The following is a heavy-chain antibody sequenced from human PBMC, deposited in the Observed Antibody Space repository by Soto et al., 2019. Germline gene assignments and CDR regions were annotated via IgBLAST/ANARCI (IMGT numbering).Heavy chain of an antibody. J-gene: IGHJ4*02. CDR3: ARVRLDRRYYDSSGYER. CDR2: IYYSGST. V-gene: IGHV4-30-4*01. CDR1: GGSISSGDYY. Sequence: PSETLSLTCTVSGGSISSGDYYWRWIRQPPGKGLEWIGYIYYSGSTYYNPSLKSRVTISVDTSKNQFSLKPSFVTAADTAVYYCARVRLDRRYYDSSGYERWGQGTLVTVSS. D-gene: IGHD3-22*01.